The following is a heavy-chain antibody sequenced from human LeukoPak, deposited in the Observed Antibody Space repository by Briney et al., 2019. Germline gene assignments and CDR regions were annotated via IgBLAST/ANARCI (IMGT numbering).Heavy chain of an antibody. CDR1: GYTFTGYY. CDR2: INPKSGGT. V-gene: IGHV1-2*02. CDR3: AREASSDNLLGYFDY. Sequence: GASVKVSCKASGYTFTGYYMHWVRQAPGQGLEWLGWINPKSGGTNSAQKFQGRVTLTRDTSINTVYMELSRLRSDDTAVYYCAREASSDNLLGYFDYWGQGSLVTVSS. D-gene: IGHD3-3*02. J-gene: IGHJ4*02.